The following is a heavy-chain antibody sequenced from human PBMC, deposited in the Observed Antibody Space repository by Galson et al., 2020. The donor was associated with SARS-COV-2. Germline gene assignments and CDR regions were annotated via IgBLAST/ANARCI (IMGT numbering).Heavy chain of an antibody. D-gene: IGHD5-12*01. J-gene: IGHJ6*02. CDR2: ISWNSVSF. CDR3: AKGTGGNDRYYYYAVDV. V-gene: IGHV3-9*01. CDR1: GFTFDDYA. Sequence: SLKISCAASGFTFDDYAMHWVRQAPGKGLEWVSGISWNSVSFGYADSVKGRFTISRDNAKNSLYLQMNSLRVEDTAFYYCAKGTGGNDRYYYYAVDVWGQGTTVTVSS.